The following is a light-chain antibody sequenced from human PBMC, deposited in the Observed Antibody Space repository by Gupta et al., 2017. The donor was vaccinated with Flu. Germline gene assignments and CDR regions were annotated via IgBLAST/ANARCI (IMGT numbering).Light chain of an antibody. CDR1: QTIGRS. Sequence: DIQMTQSPSSLSASVGDRVTITCRASQTIGRSLNWYQHKPGTAPKLLIYAASSLQSGVASRFSGSGSGTDFTLTIDSLQPEDFATYFCQQSHITPPWTFGQGTKVEF. V-gene: IGKV1-39*01. CDR2: AAS. J-gene: IGKJ1*01. CDR3: QQSHITPPWT.